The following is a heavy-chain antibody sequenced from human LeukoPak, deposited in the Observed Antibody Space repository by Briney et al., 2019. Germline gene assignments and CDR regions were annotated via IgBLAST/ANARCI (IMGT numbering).Heavy chain of an antibody. J-gene: IGHJ6*03. CDR3: AREVYGRLPPHYYYMDV. CDR2: IYYSGST. V-gene: IGHV4-39*07. D-gene: IGHD6-25*01. CDR1: GGSISSGSYY. Sequence: PSETLSLTCTVSGGSISSGSYYWGWIRQPPGKGLEWIGSIYYSGSTYYNPSLKSRVTISVDTSKNQFSLKLSSVTAADTAVYYCAREVYGRLPPHYYYMDVWGKGTTVTVSS.